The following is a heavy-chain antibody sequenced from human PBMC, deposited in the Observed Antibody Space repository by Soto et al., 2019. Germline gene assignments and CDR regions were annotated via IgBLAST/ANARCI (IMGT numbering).Heavy chain of an antibody. V-gene: IGHV3-23*01. CDR1: GFTFSRYA. J-gene: IGHJ4*02. Sequence: EVQLLESGGGLVQPGGSLRLSCAASGFTFSRYAMSWVRQAPGKGLEWVSAISGSGGSTYYADSVMGRFTISRDNSKNTLYLQLNSLRAADTAVYYCATPAVNRYGYSFRLDYWGQGTLVTVSS. CDR2: ISGSGGST. D-gene: IGHD5-18*01. CDR3: ATPAVNRYGYSFRLDY.